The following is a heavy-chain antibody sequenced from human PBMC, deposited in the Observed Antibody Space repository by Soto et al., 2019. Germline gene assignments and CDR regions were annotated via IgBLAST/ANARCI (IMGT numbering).Heavy chain of an antibody. V-gene: IGHV2-5*01. J-gene: IGHJ5*02. CDR1: GFSLSTSGVG. CDR3: ARLYDFWSGYYVSWFDP. D-gene: IGHD3-3*01. Sequence: SGPTLVHPTQPLTLTCTFSGFSLSTSGVGVGWIRQPPGKALEWLALIYWNDDKRYSPSLKSRLTITKDTSKNQVVLTMTNMDPVDTATYYCARLYDFWSGYYVSWFDPWGQGTLVTVSS. CDR2: IYWNDDK.